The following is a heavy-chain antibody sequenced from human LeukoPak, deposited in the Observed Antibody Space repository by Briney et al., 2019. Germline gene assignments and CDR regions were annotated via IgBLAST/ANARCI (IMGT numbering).Heavy chain of an antibody. CDR2: IYHRGST. V-gene: IGHV4-39*01. D-gene: IGHD3-3*01. CDR3: ARGPKTYYDFWSGYYGGCFDY. CDR1: GCSISSSRYY. J-gene: IGHJ4*02. Sequence: PSETLSLTCTVSGCSISSSRYYWGWIRQPPGKGLEGIGCIYHRGSTYYNPSLKRRVTISVDTSKNQSSLKLSSVTAADTAVYYCARGPKTYYDFWSGYYGGCFDYWGQGTLVTVSS.